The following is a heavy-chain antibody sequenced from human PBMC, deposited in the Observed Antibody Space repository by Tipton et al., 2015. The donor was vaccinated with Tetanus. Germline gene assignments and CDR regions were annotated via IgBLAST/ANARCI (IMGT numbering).Heavy chain of an antibody. CDR2: SWYDGTDK. J-gene: IGHJ4*02. D-gene: IGHD2-15*01. Sequence: SLRLSCAASGFIFSRYGIHWVRQAPGKGLEWVAVSWYDGTDKYYADSVKGRFTISRDNSKNTLYLQMNSLRAEDTALYYCAREADCSGGSCFSGDFDTWGQGTQVTVSS. V-gene: IGHV3-33*01. CDR1: GFIFSRYG. CDR3: AREADCSGGSCFSGDFDT.